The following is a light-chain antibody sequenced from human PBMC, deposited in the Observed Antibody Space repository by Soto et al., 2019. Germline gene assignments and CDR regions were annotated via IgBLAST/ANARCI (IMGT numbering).Light chain of an antibody. CDR2: GSS. CDR1: QSVNNNY. Sequence: EVVLTQSPGTLSLSPGERATLSCRASQSVNNNYLAWYQQRPGQAPRLLIYGSSDRATGIPDRFSGSGSGTDFPLTISRLEPEDFAVYYCHQYGSSPPYTFGQGIKLEI. V-gene: IGKV3-20*01. CDR3: HQYGSSPPYT. J-gene: IGKJ2*01.